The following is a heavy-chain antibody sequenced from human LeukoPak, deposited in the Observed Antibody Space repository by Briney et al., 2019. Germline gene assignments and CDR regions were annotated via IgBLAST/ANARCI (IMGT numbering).Heavy chain of an antibody. D-gene: IGHD6-13*01. Sequence: GGSLRLSCAASGFTFSSYAMHWVRQAPGKGLEWVAVISYDGSNKYYADSVKGRFTISRDNSKNTLYLQMNSLRAEDTAVYYCARGWGSSWNWFDPWGQGTLVTVSS. CDR3: ARGWGSSWNWFDP. J-gene: IGHJ5*02. CDR2: ISYDGSNK. V-gene: IGHV3-30-3*01. CDR1: GFTFSSYA.